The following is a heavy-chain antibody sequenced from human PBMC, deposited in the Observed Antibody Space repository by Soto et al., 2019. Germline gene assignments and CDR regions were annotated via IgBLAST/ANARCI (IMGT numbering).Heavy chain of an antibody. J-gene: IGHJ6*02. D-gene: IGHD2-8*01. V-gene: IGHV4-38-2*01. Sequence: PSETLSLTCAVSGYSISSGYYWGWIRQPPGKGLEWIGSIYHSGSTYYNPSLKSRVTISVDTSKNQFSLKLSSVTAADTAVYYCARQGYCTNGVCYHYYYGMDVWGQGTTVTVS. CDR3: ARQGYCTNGVCYHYYYGMDV. CDR2: IYHSGST. CDR1: GYSISSGYY.